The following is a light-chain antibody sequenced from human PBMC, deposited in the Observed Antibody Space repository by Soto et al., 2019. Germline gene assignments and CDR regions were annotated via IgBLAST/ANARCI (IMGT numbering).Light chain of an antibody. CDR1: HNIYNY. CDR2: DAS. V-gene: IGKV1-33*01. CDR3: QHYDNLPLT. Sequence: DIQMTQSPSSLYASVGDRVTIVCQASHNIYNYLNWYHQKPGKAPKLLIFDASNLERGVPSRFSGSGSRTHFSLSINNLQPEDVGTYFCQHYDNLPLTFGGGTKVEI. J-gene: IGKJ4*01.